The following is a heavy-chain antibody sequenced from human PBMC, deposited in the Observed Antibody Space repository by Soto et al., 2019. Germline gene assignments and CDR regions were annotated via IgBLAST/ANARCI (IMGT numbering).Heavy chain of an antibody. J-gene: IGHJ4*01. V-gene: IGHV3-9*01. CDR3: AKDIREYSSGWTYFDY. CDR2: ITWNSGSI. D-gene: IGHD6-19*01. Sequence: EVQLVESGGGLVQPGRSLKLSFAASGFTFHDYAMHWVRQGQGRGLEWVSGITWNSGSIDYADSVKGRFTISRDNAKNSLYLQMNRLRPEDTALYYCAKDIREYSSGWTYFDYWGHGTLVTVSS. CDR1: GFTFHDYA.